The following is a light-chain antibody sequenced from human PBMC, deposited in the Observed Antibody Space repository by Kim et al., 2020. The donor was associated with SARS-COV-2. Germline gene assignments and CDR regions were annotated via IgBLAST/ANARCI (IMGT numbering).Light chain of an antibody. J-gene: IGKJ2*01. V-gene: IGKV3-20*01. CDR3: QQYGSSPLYT. Sequence: PGERATLSCRASQSVSSSFLAWYQQKPGQAPRLLIYGASSRATGIPDRFRGSGSGTDFTLAISRLEPEDFAVYYCQQYGSSPLYTFGQETKLEIK. CDR2: GAS. CDR1: QSVSSSF.